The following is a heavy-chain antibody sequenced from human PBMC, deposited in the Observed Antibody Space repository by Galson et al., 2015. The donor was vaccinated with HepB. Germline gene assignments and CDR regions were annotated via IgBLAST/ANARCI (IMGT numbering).Heavy chain of an antibody. CDR1: GFTFRSYA. Sequence: SLRLSCAASGFTFRSYAMNWVRQAPGKGLEWVSAISGSGGSTHYADSVMGRFTFSRDNSKNTLYLQMNSLRAEDTAVYYCAKDLYSNSWYGGSDYWGQGTLVTVSS. D-gene: IGHD6-13*01. V-gene: IGHV3-23*01. CDR3: AKDLYSNSWYGGSDY. J-gene: IGHJ4*02. CDR2: ISGSGGST.